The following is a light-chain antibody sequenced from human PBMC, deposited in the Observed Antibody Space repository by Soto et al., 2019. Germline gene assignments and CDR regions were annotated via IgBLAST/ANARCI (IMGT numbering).Light chain of an antibody. Sequence: QSVLTQPPSVSGAPGQRITISCAGSSSNIGPGYDVHWYQQLPGTAPKLLIYGNSNRPSGVPDRFSGSKSGTSASLAITGLQSEDEADYYCQSYDNSLSGDVIFGGGTKLTVL. CDR1: SSNIGPGYD. CDR2: GNS. V-gene: IGLV1-40*01. J-gene: IGLJ2*01. CDR3: QSYDNSLSGDVI.